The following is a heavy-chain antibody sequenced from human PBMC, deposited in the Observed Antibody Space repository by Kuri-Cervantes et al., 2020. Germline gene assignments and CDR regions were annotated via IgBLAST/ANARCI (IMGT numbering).Heavy chain of an antibody. D-gene: IGHD6-13*01. Sequence: LSLTCAASGFTFSSSAMHWVRQAPGKGLEWVAVISYDGSKKLYADSVKGRFTISRDNSKKTLSLQMDSLMTEDTAIYYCARADDSRWHCFDYWGQGNLVTVSS. V-gene: IGHV3-30*04. CDR3: ARADDSRWHCFDY. CDR2: ISYDGSKK. J-gene: IGHJ4*02. CDR1: GFTFSSSA.